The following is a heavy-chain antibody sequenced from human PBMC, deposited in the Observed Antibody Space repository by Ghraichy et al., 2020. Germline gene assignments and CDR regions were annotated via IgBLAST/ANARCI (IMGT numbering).Heavy chain of an antibody. V-gene: IGHV4-59*01. Sequence: SETLSLTCTVSGGSISSYYWSWIRQPPGKGLEWIGYIYYGGSTNYNPSLKSRVTISVDTSKNQFSLKLSSVTAADTAVYYCARDTGYYDSSGYYDYWGQGTLVTVSS. CDR1: GGSISSYY. CDR3: ARDTGYYDSSGYYDY. J-gene: IGHJ4*02. D-gene: IGHD3-22*01. CDR2: IYYGGST.